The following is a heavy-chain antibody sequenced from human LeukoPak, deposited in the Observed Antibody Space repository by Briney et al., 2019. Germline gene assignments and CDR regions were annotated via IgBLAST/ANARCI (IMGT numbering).Heavy chain of an antibody. CDR3: ARQVRGVIATYYYYYMDV. CDR1: GGSISSGSYY. D-gene: IGHD3-10*01. Sequence: SETLSLTCTVSGGSISSGSYYWSWLRQPAGKGLEWIGRIYTSGSTNYNPSLKSRVTISVDTSKNQFSLKLSSVTAADTAVYYCARQVRGVIATYYYYYMDVWGKGTTVTISS. CDR2: IYTSGST. V-gene: IGHV4-61*02. J-gene: IGHJ6*03.